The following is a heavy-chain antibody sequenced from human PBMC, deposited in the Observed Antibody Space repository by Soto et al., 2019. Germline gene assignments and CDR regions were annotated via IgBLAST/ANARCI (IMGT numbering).Heavy chain of an antibody. CDR1: GDSVSSNSAA. D-gene: IGHD6-13*01. Sequence: PSQTLSLTCAISGDSVSSNSAAWNWIRQSPSRGLEWLGRTYYRSKWYNDYAVSVKSRITINPDTSKNQFSLQLNSLTPEDTAVYYCARAGYSSSWPYYSYGMDVWGQGTTVTVSS. J-gene: IGHJ6*02. CDR3: ARAGYSSSWPYYSYGMDV. CDR2: TYYRSKWYN. V-gene: IGHV6-1*01.